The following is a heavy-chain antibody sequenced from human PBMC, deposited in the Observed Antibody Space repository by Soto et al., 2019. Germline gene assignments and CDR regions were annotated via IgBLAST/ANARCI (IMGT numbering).Heavy chain of an antibody. Sequence: EVQLLESGGGLVQPGGSLRLSCAASGFTFSSYWMSWVRQAPGKGLEWVANIKQDGSEKYYVDSVKGRFTISRDNAKNSLYLQMNSLRAEDTAVYYCAREGLYYDILTGSYYYYGMDVWGQGTTVTVSS. CDR1: GFTFSSYW. CDR2: IKQDGSEK. J-gene: IGHJ6*02. D-gene: IGHD3-9*01. CDR3: AREGLYYDILTGSYYYYGMDV. V-gene: IGHV3-7*03.